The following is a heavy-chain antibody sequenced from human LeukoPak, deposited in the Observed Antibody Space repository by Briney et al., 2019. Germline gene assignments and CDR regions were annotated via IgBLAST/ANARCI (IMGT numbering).Heavy chain of an antibody. V-gene: IGHV4-39*02. CDR1: GGSISSSSYY. D-gene: IGHD3-10*01. CDR2: LYYAGNT. CDR3: ARAARLRITLVRLIHAAFDM. Sequence: SETLSLTCTVSGGSISSSSYYWGWIRQPPGKGLEWIGSLYYAGNTFINPTFDSRVTITVDRSKNQFSLKLGSATAADTAVYYCARAARLRITLVRLIHAAFDMWGQGTMVTVSS. J-gene: IGHJ3*02.